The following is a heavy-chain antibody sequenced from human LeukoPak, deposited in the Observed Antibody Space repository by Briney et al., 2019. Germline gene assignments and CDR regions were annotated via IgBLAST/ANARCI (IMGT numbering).Heavy chain of an antibody. CDR1: VGTFSSYA. V-gene: IGHV1-69*13. CDR3: ARDSHCSSTSCYAEAFDI. J-gene: IGHJ3*02. CDR2: IIPIFGTA. D-gene: IGHD2-2*01. Sequence: ASVKVSCKASVGTFSSYAISWVRQPPGQGLEWMGVIIPIFGTANYAQKFQGRVTITADESTSTAYMELSSLRSEDTAVYYCARDSHCSSTSCYAEAFDIWGQGTMVTVSS.